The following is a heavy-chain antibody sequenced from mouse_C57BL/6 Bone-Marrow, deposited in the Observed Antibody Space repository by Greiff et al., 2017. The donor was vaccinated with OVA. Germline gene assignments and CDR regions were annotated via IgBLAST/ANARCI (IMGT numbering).Heavy chain of an antibody. J-gene: IGHJ1*03. CDR1: GYTFTSYW. CDR2: IYPGNSDT. V-gene: IGHV1-5*01. CDR3: TRRDYGSYWYFDV. D-gene: IGHD1-2*01. Sequence: VQLQQSGTVLARPGASVKMSCKTSGYTFTSYWMHWVKQRPGQGLEWIGAIYPGNSDTSYNQKFKGKAKLTAVTSASTAYMELSSLTNEDSAVYYCTRRDYGSYWYFDVWGTGTTVTVSS.